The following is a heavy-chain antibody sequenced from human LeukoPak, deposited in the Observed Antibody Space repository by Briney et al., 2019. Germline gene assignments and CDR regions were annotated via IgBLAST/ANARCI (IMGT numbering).Heavy chain of an antibody. D-gene: IGHD6-19*01. CDR3: ARVASSGWYYFDY. J-gene: IGHJ4*02. V-gene: IGHV1-8*02. CDR1: GYTFTSYD. CDR2: MDPNSGSA. Sequence: ALVKVSCKASGYTFTSYDINWVRQATGQGLEWMGWMDPNSGSAGYAQKLQGRVTMTWNASISTAYMEMSSLRSEDTAVYYCARVASSGWYYFDYWGQGTLVTVSS.